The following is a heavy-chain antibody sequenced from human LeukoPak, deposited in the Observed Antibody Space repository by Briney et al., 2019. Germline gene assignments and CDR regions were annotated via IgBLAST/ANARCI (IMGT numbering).Heavy chain of an antibody. J-gene: IGHJ1*01. Sequence: GGSLRLSCAASGFTFSSYAMHWVRQAPGKGLEWVAVISYDGSNKYYADSVKGRFTISRDNAKNSLYLQMNSLRAEDTAVYYCATYSSLNRREFQYWGQGTLLTVSS. V-gene: IGHV3-30-3*01. CDR1: GFTFSSYA. D-gene: IGHD3-22*01. CDR2: ISYDGSNK. CDR3: ATYSSLNRREFQY.